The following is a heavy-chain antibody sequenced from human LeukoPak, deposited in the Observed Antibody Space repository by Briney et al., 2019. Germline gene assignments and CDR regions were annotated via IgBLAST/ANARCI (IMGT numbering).Heavy chain of an antibody. CDR3: ARQGCTASYYFLDY. Sequence: SETLSLTCTVSGGSIRSYFWGWVRQPAGKGLEWIGRIYTTGATFYNPSLKTRLTMSIDTSKNQFSLRLTSVVAADTAVYYCARQGCTASYYFLDYWSQGTLVTVSS. V-gene: IGHV4-4*07. CDR1: GGSIRSYF. J-gene: IGHJ4*02. D-gene: IGHD1-26*01. CDR2: IYTTGAT.